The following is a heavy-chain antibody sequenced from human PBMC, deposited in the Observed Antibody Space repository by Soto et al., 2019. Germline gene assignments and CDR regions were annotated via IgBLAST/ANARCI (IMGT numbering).Heavy chain of an antibody. J-gene: IGHJ4*02. D-gene: IGHD5-12*01. CDR3: AKEWSGYDKAWFD. V-gene: IGHV3-30*18. Sequence: GGSLRLSCVASGFIFSDYGMHWVRQAPGKGLEWVAVISHDRSNKFFADSVKGRFTISRDNSKNTLYLQMNSLGAEDTAVYYCAKEWSGYDKAWFDWGQGTLVTVSS. CDR1: GFIFSDYG. CDR2: ISHDRSNK.